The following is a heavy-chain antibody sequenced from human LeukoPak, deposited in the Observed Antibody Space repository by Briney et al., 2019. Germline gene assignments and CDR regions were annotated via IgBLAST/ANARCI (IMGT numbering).Heavy chain of an antibody. Sequence: GGSLRLSCAASGFTFSSYGMHWVRQAPGKGLEWVAVIWYDGSNKYYADSVKGRFTISRDNSKNTLYLQMNSLRAEDTAVYYCAKGIAARPSAFDIWGQGTMVTVSS. J-gene: IGHJ3*02. CDR2: IWYDGSNK. V-gene: IGHV3-33*06. CDR3: AKGIAARPSAFDI. CDR1: GFTFSSYG. D-gene: IGHD6-6*01.